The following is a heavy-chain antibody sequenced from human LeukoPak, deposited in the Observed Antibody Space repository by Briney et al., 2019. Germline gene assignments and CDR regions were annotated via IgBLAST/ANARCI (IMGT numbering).Heavy chain of an antibody. V-gene: IGHV3-7*01. J-gene: IGHJ4*02. D-gene: IGHD4-17*01. CDR3: ARVPQVCTATYYFDY. Sequence: HPGGSPRLSCAASGFTFSSYWVSWGRQAPGEGLGRVANIKHEGGEKYSVDAVKGRFTISRDHAKNSLDLQMNSLRAEETALYYCARVPQVCTATYYFDYWGQGTLVTFSS. CDR2: IKHEGGEK. CDR1: GFTFSSYW.